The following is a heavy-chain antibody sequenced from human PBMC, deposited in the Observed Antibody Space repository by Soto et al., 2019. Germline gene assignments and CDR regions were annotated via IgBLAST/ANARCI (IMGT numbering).Heavy chain of an antibody. CDR2: ISYDGSNK. Sequence: QVQLVESGGGVVQPGRSLRLSCAASGFTFSSYGMHWIRQAPGKGREWVAVISYDGSNKYYADSVKGRFTISRDNSKNTLYLQMNSLRAEDTAVYYCAKGASIAAAWGGYWGQGTLVTVSS. J-gene: IGHJ4*02. CDR3: AKGASIAAAWGGY. V-gene: IGHV3-30*18. CDR1: GFTFSSYG. D-gene: IGHD6-6*01.